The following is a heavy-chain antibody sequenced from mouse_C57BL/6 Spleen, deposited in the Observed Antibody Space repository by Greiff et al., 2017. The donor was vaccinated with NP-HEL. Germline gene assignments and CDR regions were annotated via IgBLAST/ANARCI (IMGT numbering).Heavy chain of an antibody. D-gene: IGHD2-3*01. CDR1: GYTFTSYW. CDR3: ARGYDGCPY. Sequence: VQLQQPGAELVRPGSSVKLSCKASGYTFTSYWMHWVKQRPIQGLEWIGNIDPSDSDTHYNQKFKDKATLTVDKSSSTAYMQLSSLTSEDSAVYYCARGYDGCPYWGQGTTLTVSS. J-gene: IGHJ2*01. CDR2: IDPSDSDT. V-gene: IGHV1-52*01.